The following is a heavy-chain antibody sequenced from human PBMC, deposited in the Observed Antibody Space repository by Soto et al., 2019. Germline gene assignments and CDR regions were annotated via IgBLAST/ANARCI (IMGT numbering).Heavy chain of an antibody. CDR2: IYSGGST. D-gene: IGHD2-8*01. CDR3: ARDGGYYTNGVCYNRLPMDV. V-gene: IGHV3-53*01. Sequence: PGGSLRLCCAASGVTGSSNYISWVRQAPGKGLEWVSVIYSGGSTYYADSVKGRFTISRDNSKNTLYLQMNSLRAEDTAVYYCARDGGYYTNGVCYNRLPMDVWGQGTTVTVS. CDR1: GVTGSSNY. J-gene: IGHJ6*02.